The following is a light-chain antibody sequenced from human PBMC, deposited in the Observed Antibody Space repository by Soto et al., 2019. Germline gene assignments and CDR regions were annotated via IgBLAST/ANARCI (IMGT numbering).Light chain of an antibody. CDR2: DAS. J-gene: IGKJ4*01. Sequence: EIVLTQSPATLSLSPGERATLSCRASQSVSNYLAWYPQKPGQAPRLLIYDASNRATGIPARFSGSGYGTDFTLTISSLEPEDFAVYYCHQLTFRGGTKVEIK. V-gene: IGKV3-11*01. CDR1: QSVSNY. CDR3: HQLT.